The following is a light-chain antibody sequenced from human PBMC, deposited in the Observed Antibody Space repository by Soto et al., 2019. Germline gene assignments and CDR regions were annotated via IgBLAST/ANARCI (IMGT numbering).Light chain of an antibody. Sequence: QPALTQPASVSGSPGQSITISCTGPSSDVVSYNLVSWYQQHPGKAPKLMIYEGSKRPSGISNRFSGSKSGNTASLTISGLQAEDEADYYCFSYAGNSLNYVFGTGTKVTVL. CDR1: SSDVVSYNL. CDR2: EGS. V-gene: IGLV2-23*01. J-gene: IGLJ1*01. CDR3: FSYAGNSLNYV.